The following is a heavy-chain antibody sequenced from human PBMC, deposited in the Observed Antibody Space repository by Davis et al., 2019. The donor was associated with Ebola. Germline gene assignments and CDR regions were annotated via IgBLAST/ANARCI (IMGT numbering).Heavy chain of an antibody. D-gene: IGHD2-2*01. CDR3: ATTSRGIVVVPAAKYYYYGMDV. CDR1: GYSFTSYW. CDR2: IYPGDSDT. V-gene: IGHV5-51*01. J-gene: IGHJ6*02. Sequence: KVSCKGSGYSFTSYWIGWVRQMPGKGLEWMGIIYPGDSDTIYSPSFQGHVTISADKSISTAYLQWSSLKASDTAMYYCATTSRGIVVVPAAKYYYYGMDVWGQGTTVTVSS.